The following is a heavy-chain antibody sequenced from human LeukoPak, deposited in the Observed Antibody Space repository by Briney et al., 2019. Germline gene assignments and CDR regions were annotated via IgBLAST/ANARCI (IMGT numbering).Heavy chain of an antibody. CDR3: ARAAGATTTNWFDP. CDR1: GGSFSGYY. J-gene: IGHJ5*02. CDR2: INHSGST. D-gene: IGHD1-26*01. V-gene: IGHV4-34*01. Sequence: SETLSLTCAVYGGSFSGYYWSWIRQPPGEGLEWIGEINHSGSTNYNPSLKSRVTISVDTSKNQFSLKLSSVTAADTAVYYCARAAGATTTNWFDPWGQGTLVTVSS.